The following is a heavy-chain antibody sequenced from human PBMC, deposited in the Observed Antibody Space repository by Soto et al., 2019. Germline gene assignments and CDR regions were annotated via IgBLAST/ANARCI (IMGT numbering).Heavy chain of an antibody. V-gene: IGHV1-69*13. CDR1: GGTFGSYA. Sequence: EASVKVSCKASGGTFGSYAISWVRQAPGQGLEWMGGIIPIFGTANYAQKFQGRVTITADESTSTAYMELSSLRSEDTAVYYCARDHLTGDYYYDSSGYYHDAFDIWGQGTMVTV. D-gene: IGHD3-22*01. J-gene: IGHJ3*02. CDR2: IIPIFGTA. CDR3: ARDHLTGDYYYDSSGYYHDAFDI.